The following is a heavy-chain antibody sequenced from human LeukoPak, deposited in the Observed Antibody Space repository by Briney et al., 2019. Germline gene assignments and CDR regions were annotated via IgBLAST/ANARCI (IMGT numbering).Heavy chain of an antibody. CDR1: GYSMRSVFY. Sequence: PSETLSLTCSVSGYSMRSVFYWGWIRQPPGKGLEWVGSIHDNGNTHYNPSLKSRVTISVDTSNNQCSLRVRSATAADTAVYYCATGGNIAVAGVLHWGQGALVSVSS. J-gene: IGHJ4*02. CDR2: IHDNGNT. V-gene: IGHV4-38-2*02. D-gene: IGHD6-19*01. CDR3: ATGGNIAVAGVLH.